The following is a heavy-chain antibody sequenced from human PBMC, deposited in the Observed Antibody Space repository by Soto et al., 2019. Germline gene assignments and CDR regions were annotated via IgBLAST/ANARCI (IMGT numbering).Heavy chain of an antibody. CDR2: ISESSSNI. D-gene: IGHD6-13*01. Sequence: EVQLVESGGGLVQPGGSLRLSCAASGFSFSSYAMNWVRQAPGKGLEWLSYISESSSNIYYAVSVKGRFTISRDNAKNSLYLQMNSLRDEDTAVYYCANLFGSSWHVDYWGQGTLVTVSS. CDR1: GFSFSSYA. V-gene: IGHV3-48*02. CDR3: ANLFGSSWHVDY. J-gene: IGHJ4*02.